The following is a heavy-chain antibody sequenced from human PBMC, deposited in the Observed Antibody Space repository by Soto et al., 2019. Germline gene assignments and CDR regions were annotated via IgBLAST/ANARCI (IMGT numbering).Heavy chain of an antibody. Sequence: RGESLKISCKGSGYSFTTYWIGWVRQMPGKGLEWMGIIYPGDSDTRYSPSFQGQVTISADKSISTAYLQWSSLKASDTDMYYCARQLRGFCSSPPCLHYYYYGMDVWGQVPTVPVSS. CDR3: ARQLRGFCSSPPCLHYYYYGMDV. D-gene: IGHD2-2*01. CDR2: IYPGDSDT. J-gene: IGHJ6*02. V-gene: IGHV5-51*01. CDR1: GYSFTTYW.